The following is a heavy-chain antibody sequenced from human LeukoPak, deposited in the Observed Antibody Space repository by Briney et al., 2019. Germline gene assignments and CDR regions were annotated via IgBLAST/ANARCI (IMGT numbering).Heavy chain of an antibody. Sequence: GGSLRLSCAASGFTFSSYSMNWVRQAPGKGLEWVSYISSSSSTIYYADSVKGRFTISRDNAKNSLYLQMNSLRGEDTAVYYCARPRGGKWSGAVFDYWGQGTLVTVSS. V-gene: IGHV3-48*01. CDR2: ISSSSSTI. J-gene: IGHJ4*02. CDR3: ARPRGGKWSGAVFDY. D-gene: IGHD2-15*01. CDR1: GFTFSSYS.